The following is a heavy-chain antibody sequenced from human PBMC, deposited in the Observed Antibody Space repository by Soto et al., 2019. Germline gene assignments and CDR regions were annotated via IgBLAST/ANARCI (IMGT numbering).Heavy chain of an antibody. D-gene: IGHD2-2*01. V-gene: IGHV1-69*01. CDR2: IIPIFGTA. Sequence: VQLVQSGAEVKQPGSSVKVSCKASGGTFSSYAISWVRQAPGQGLEWMGGIIPIFGTANYAQKFQGRVTITADESTSTAYMELSSLRSEDTAVYYCAALGYCSSTSCRPFDYWGQGTLVTVSS. CDR1: GGTFSSYA. CDR3: AALGYCSSTSCRPFDY. J-gene: IGHJ4*02.